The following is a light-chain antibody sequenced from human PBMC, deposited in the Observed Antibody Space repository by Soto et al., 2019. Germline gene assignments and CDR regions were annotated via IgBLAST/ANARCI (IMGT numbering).Light chain of an antibody. CDR2: AAS. Sequence: DIQMTQSPSSLSASVGDRVTITCRASQGISNSLAWYQQKPGKVPKLLIYAASTLHSGVPSRFSGSGSGTHFTLPISSLQLEDITTYYCQSYNGAPLTFGGGTKVEIK. CDR1: QGISNS. V-gene: IGKV1-27*01. J-gene: IGKJ4*01. CDR3: QSYNGAPLT.